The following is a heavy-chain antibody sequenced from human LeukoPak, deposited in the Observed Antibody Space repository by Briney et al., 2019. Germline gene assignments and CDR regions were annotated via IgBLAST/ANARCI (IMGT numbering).Heavy chain of an antibody. D-gene: IGHD4-17*01. CDR3: ATGYGDLRVEGRYFYS. CDR2: VHYSGTT. V-gene: IGHV4-59*01. CDR1: DGSITNYD. Sequence: SETLSLTCTVSDGSITNYDWSWVRQPPGKGLEFIGHVHYSGTTNYNPSLRSRVTISIDTSKKHFFLKLKSVTAADTAVYYCATGYGDLRVEGRYFYSGGQGTLVTVS. J-gene: IGHJ4*02.